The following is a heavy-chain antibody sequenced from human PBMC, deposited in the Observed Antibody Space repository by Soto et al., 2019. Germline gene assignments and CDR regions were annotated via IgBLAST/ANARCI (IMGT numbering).Heavy chain of an antibody. D-gene: IGHD2-15*01. Sequence: QVQLVQSGAEVKKPGSSVKVSCKAPGGTFSSYAISWVRQAPGQGLEWMGGIIPIFGTANYAQKFQGRVTITADESTSTGYMELSSLRSDDTAVYYWARSQGGSSSLDIYYYYYYGMDVWGQGTTVTVSS. CDR2: IIPIFGTA. CDR3: ARSQGGSSSLDIYYYYYYGMDV. J-gene: IGHJ6*02. V-gene: IGHV1-69*01. CDR1: GGTFSSYA.